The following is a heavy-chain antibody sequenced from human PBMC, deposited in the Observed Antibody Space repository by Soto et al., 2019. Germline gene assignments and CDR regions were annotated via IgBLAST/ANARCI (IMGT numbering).Heavy chain of an antibody. Sequence: GASVKVSCKASGYTFTGYYMHWVRQAPGQGLEWMGWINPNSGGTNYAQKFQGWVTMTRDTSISTAYMELSRLRSDDTAVYYCARDRGPINYGSGSSWFDLWGQGTLVTVSS. CDR3: ARDRGPINYGSGSSWFDL. V-gene: IGHV1-2*04. J-gene: IGHJ5*02. D-gene: IGHD3-10*01. CDR1: GYTFTGYY. CDR2: INPNSGGT.